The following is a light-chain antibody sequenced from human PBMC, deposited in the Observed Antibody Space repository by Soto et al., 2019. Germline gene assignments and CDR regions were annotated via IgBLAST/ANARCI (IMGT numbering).Light chain of an antibody. J-gene: IGKJ4*01. V-gene: IGKV3-15*01. Sequence: EIVMTQSPATLSVSPGERATLSCRASQSVSSNLAWYQQRPGQAPRLLIYGASTRATGIPASFSGSVSGTEFTLTISSLQSEDFAAYYCQQYNNWPLTFGGGTKVEIK. CDR1: QSVSSN. CDR3: QQYNNWPLT. CDR2: GAS.